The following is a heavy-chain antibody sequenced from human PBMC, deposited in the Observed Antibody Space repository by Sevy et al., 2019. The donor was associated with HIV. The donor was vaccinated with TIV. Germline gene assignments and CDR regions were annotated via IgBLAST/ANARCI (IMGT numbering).Heavy chain of an antibody. Sequence: GGSLRLSCAASGFTFSEFGMHWVRQAPGKGLEWVAVISHDGRNNKYNADSVKGRFTISRDNSKNTLYLQMNSLRADDTAIYYCARDRGEILRSAFKSXGQGTLVTVSS. CDR1: GFTFSEFG. D-gene: IGHD3-10*01. CDR2: ISHDGRNNK. CDR3: ARDRGEILRSAFKS. J-gene: IGHJ5*02. V-gene: IGHV3-30*04.